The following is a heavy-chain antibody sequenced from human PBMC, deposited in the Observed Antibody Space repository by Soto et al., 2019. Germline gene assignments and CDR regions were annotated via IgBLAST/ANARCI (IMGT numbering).Heavy chain of an antibody. Sequence: QVQLVESGGGVVQPGRSLRLSCAASGFTFSSYGMHWVRQAPGKGLEWVAVISYDGSNKYYADSVKGRFTISRDNSKNTLYLQMNSLRAEDTAVYYCAKDWGYDSCRYYGMDVWGQGTTVTVSS. CDR1: GFTFSSYG. CDR2: ISYDGSNK. CDR3: AKDWGYDSCRYYGMDV. V-gene: IGHV3-30*18. J-gene: IGHJ6*02. D-gene: IGHD5-12*01.